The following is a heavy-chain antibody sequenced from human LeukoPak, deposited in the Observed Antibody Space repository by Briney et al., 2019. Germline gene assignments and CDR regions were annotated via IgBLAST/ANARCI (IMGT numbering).Heavy chain of an antibody. D-gene: IGHD3-9*01. CDR1: GLTFSDYS. V-gene: IGHV3-23*01. CDR3: AKDLTYYDILTAYYTGDAFDF. J-gene: IGHJ3*01. CDR2: ISGSGGST. Sequence: GGSLRLSCVASGLTFSDYSMTWVRQAPGKGLEWVSAISGSGGSTYYADSVKGRFTISRDNSKNTLYLQMNSLRAEDTAVYYCAKDLTYYDILTAYYTGDAFDFWGQGTMVTVSS.